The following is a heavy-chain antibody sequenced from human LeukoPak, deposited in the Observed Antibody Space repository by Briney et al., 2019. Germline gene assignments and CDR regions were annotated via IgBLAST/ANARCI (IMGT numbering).Heavy chain of an antibody. CDR3: GRKAGDCGGGSCYSIDY. D-gene: IGHD2-15*01. CDR2: IIPIFGTA. CDR1: GGSFSSEA. Sequence: SVKVSCKAFGGSFSSEAISWVRQAPGQGLEWMGGIIPIFGTANYAQKFQGRVTIATDESTSTAYMEVSSLRSEDTAVYYCGRKAGDCGGGSCYSIDYWGQGTLVTVSS. V-gene: IGHV1-69*05. J-gene: IGHJ4*02.